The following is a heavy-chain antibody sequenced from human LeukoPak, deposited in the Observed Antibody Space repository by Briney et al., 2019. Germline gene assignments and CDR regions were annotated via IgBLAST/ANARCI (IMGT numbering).Heavy chain of an antibody. J-gene: IGHJ4*02. D-gene: IGHD3-9*01. CDR2: IYYSGST. Sequence: SETLSLTCTVSGGSITNSSYYWGWIRQPPGKGLEWIGSIYYSGSTYYNPSLKSRVTISVDTSKNQFSLKLSSVTAADTAVYYCARILTGYFFDYWGQGTLVTVSS. V-gene: IGHV4-39*07. CDR3: ARILTGYFFDY. CDR1: GGSITNSSYY.